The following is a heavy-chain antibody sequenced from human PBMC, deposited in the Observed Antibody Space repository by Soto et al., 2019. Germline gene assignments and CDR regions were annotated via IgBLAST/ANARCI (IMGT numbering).Heavy chain of an antibody. CDR1: GFTFISYA. CDR2: ISDSAGTT. V-gene: IGHV3-23*01. CDR3: AKDPPRYCISTSCSLTWFDP. J-gene: IGHJ5*02. D-gene: IGHD2-2*01. Sequence: PGGSLGLSFAGSGFTFISYAMSGVRHAPGRWREWVSTISDSAGTTFYADSVKGRFTISRDNSKNTLYLQMNSLRAEDTAVYYCAKDPPRYCISTSCSLTWFDPWGQGTLVTVSS.